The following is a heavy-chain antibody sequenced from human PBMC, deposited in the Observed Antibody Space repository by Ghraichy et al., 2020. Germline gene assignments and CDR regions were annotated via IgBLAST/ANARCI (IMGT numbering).Heavy chain of an antibody. CDR3: AKLDPFFGVDV. D-gene: IGHD2/OR15-2a*01. CDR2: ISWDGGDT. V-gene: IGHV3-43*01. CDR1: GFTFEEFT. J-gene: IGHJ6*02. Sequence: SCAASGFTFEEFTMHWVRQLPEKGLEWVSVISWDGGDTHYTDSVKGRFTISRDNSKNSLYLQMTSLRPEDTGLYYCAKLDPFFGVDVWGQGTTVTVSS.